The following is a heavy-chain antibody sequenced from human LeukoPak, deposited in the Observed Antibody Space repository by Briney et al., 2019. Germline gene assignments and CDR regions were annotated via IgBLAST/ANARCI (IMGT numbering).Heavy chain of an antibody. V-gene: IGHV4-59*08. D-gene: IGHD3-10*01. Sequence: SETLSLTCTVSGGSISNCYWSWIRQPPGKGLEWIGYIYYSGSTNYNPSLKSRVTISVDTSKNQFSLKLSSVTAADTAVYYCARQVGYYYPEPHYYGMDVWGQGTTVTVSS. CDR3: ARQVGYYYPEPHYYGMDV. J-gene: IGHJ6*02. CDR2: IYYSGST. CDR1: GGSISNCY.